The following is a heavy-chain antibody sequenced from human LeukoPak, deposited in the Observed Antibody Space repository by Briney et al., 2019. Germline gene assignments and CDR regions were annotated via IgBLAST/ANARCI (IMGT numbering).Heavy chain of an antibody. D-gene: IGHD1-26*01. CDR1: GFTFSSYV. V-gene: IGHV3-30*04. J-gene: IGHJ4*02. Sequence: GGSLRLSCAASGFTFSSYVMHWVRQAPGKGLEWVAVKSYDGSDEYYADSVKGRFTISRDNSKNTLYLQMNTLRAEDTAVYYCARDVRGGTNEEADYWGQGTLVTVSS. CDR2: KSYDGSDE. CDR3: ARDVRGGTNEEADY.